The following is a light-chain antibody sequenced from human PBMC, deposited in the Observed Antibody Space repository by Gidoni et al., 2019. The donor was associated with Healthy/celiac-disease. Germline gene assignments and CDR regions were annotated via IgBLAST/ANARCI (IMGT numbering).Light chain of an antibody. CDR1: QSVSSSY. CDR2: GTS. J-gene: IGKJ2*01. Sequence: EIVLTQSPGTLSLSPGERATLSFRASQSVSSSYLAWYQQKPGQAPRLHIYGTSSRDTGIPDRISGSGSGTDFTLTISRLEPEDFAVYYCQQYGSSPHTFGQGTKLEIK. V-gene: IGKV3-20*01. CDR3: QQYGSSPHT.